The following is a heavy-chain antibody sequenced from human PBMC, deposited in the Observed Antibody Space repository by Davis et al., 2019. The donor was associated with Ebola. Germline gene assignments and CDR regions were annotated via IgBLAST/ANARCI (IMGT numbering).Heavy chain of an antibody. V-gene: IGHV4-34*01. CDR2: INHSGST. Sequence: SETLSLTCTVSGGSISGYYWSWIRQPPGKGLEWIGEINHSGSTNYNPSLKSRVTISVDTSKNQFSLKVNSVTAADTAVYFCARGGAQTYHYGSGSYSFVYYFDYWGQGTLVTVSS. J-gene: IGHJ4*02. CDR1: GGSISGYY. CDR3: ARGGAQTYHYGSGSYSFVYYFDY. D-gene: IGHD3-10*01.